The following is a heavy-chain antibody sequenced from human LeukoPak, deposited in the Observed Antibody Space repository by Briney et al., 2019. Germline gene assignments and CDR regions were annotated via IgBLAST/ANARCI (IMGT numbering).Heavy chain of an antibody. CDR1: GGTFSSYA. CDR3: ARAQSYYYGMDV. V-gene: IGHV1-46*01. J-gene: IGHJ6*02. CDR2: INPSGGST. Sequence: GASVKVSCKASGGTFSSYAISWVRQAPGQGLEWMGIINPSGGSTSYAQKFQGRVTMTRDTSTSTVYMELSSLRSEDTAVYYCARAQSYYYGMDVWGQGTTVTVSS.